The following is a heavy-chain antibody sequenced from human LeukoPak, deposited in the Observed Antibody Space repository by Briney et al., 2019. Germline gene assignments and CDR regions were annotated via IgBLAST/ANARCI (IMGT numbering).Heavy chain of an antibody. Sequence: PGGSLRLSCAASGFTFSSYGMHWVRQAPGKGLEWVAVISYDGSNKYYADSVKGRFTISRDNSKNTLYLQMNSLRAEDTAVYYCATDAGGTITFGGVRAFDYWGQGTLVTVSS. CDR2: ISYDGSNK. CDR3: ATDAGGTITFGGVRAFDY. CDR1: GFTFSSYG. D-gene: IGHD3-16*01. J-gene: IGHJ4*02. V-gene: IGHV3-30*03.